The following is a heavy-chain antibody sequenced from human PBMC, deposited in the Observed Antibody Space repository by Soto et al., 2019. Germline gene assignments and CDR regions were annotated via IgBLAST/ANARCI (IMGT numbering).Heavy chain of an antibody. D-gene: IGHD3-10*01. CDR1: GYTFTSYG. Sequence: QVQLVQSGAEVKKPGASVKVSCKASGYTFTSYGISWVRQAPGQGLEWMGWISAYNGNTNYAQKLQCRVTMTTDTSTSTAYMELRSLRSDDTAVYYCARVPRITMVRGVKVYFDYWGQGTLVTVSS. J-gene: IGHJ4*02. V-gene: IGHV1-18*01. CDR3: ARVPRITMVRGVKVYFDY. CDR2: ISAYNGNT.